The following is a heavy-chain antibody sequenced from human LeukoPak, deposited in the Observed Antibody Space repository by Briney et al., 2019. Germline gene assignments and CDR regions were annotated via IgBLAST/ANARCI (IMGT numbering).Heavy chain of an antibody. D-gene: IGHD3-22*01. Sequence: PGGSLRLSCAASGFTFSSYWMSWVRQAPGKGLEWVTNIKQDGSEKYYVDSVKGRFTISRDSAENTLYMRMNSLRPEDTAVYYCARVYYDSSGYYYYFDYWGQGTLVTVSS. V-gene: IGHV3-7*04. CDR2: IKQDGSEK. CDR1: GFTFSSYW. CDR3: ARVYYDSSGYYYYFDY. J-gene: IGHJ4*02.